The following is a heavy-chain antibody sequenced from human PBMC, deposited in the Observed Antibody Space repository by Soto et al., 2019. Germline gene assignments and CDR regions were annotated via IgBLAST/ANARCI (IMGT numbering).Heavy chain of an antibody. V-gene: IGHV1-18*01. CDR3: ARDLGGVSGYEVPHFDY. D-gene: IGHD5-12*01. J-gene: IGHJ4*02. CDR2: ISAYNGNT. Sequence: ASVKVSCKASGYTFTSYGISWVRQAPGQGLEWMGWISAYNGNTNYAQKLQGRVTMTTDTSTSTAYMELRSLRSDDTAVYYCARDLGGVSGYEVPHFDYWGRGTLVTVSS. CDR1: GYTFTSYG.